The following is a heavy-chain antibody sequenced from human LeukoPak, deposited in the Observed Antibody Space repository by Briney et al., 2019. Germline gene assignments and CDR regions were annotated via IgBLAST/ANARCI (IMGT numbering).Heavy chain of an antibody. V-gene: IGHV3-30-3*02. CDR2: ISYDGSIQ. CDR3: AKPPEPGES. J-gene: IGHJ4*02. Sequence: GRSLRLSCAASGFTFSSYTMHWVRQAPGKGLEWVTLISYDGSIQYNADSVRGRFSISRDNSKNTLYLQMDSLRVEDAAVYYCAKPPEPGESWGQGTLVTVSS. D-gene: IGHD1-14*01. CDR1: GFTFSSYT.